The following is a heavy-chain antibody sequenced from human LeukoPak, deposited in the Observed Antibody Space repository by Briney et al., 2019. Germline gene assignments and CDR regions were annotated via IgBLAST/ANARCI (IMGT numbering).Heavy chain of an antibody. J-gene: IGHJ4*02. CDR2: INPNSGGA. CDR1: GYTFTGYY. V-gene: IGHV1-2*02. D-gene: IGHD6-19*01. Sequence: ASVKVSCKASGYTFTGYYVHWVRQAPGQGLERMGWINPNSGGANYAQKFQGRVTMARDTSISTAYMELSRLRSDDTAVYYCARAKEQWLVGGYDYWGQGTLVTVSS. CDR3: ARAKEQWLVGGYDY.